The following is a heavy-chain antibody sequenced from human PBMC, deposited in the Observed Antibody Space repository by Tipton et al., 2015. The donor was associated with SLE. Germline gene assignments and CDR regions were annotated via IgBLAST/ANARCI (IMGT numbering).Heavy chain of an antibody. CDR3: ARVGSSSSDAFDI. V-gene: IGHV3-48*01. D-gene: IGHD6-13*01. CDR2: ISSSSSTI. J-gene: IGHJ3*02. Sequence: SLRLSCAASGFTFSSYIMNWVRQAPGKGLGWVSYISSSSSTIYYADSVKGRFTISRDNAKNSLYLQMNSLRAEDTAVYYCARVGSSSSDAFDIWGQGTMVTVSS. CDR1: GFTFSSYI.